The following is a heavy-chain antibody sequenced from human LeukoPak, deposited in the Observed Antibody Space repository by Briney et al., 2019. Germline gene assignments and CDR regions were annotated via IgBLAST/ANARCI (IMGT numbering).Heavy chain of an antibody. V-gene: IGHV1-2*02. D-gene: IGHD6-19*01. J-gene: IGHJ4*02. CDR1: GYTFTGYY. CDR2: INPNSGDT. Sequence: ASVKVSCEASGYTFTGYYMHWVRQAPGQGLEWMGWINPNSGDTNYAQKFQGRVTMTRDTSISTAYMELSRLRSDDTAVYYCARAIAVAAFDYWGQGTLVTVSS. CDR3: ARAIAVAAFDY.